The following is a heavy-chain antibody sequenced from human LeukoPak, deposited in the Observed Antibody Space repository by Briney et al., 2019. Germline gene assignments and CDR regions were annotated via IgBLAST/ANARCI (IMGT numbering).Heavy chain of an antibody. CDR2: IKQDGSEK. V-gene: IGHV3-7*01. CDR1: GFTFSSYW. D-gene: IGHD3-3*01. CDR3: ARDYAIFGVVTPMDY. J-gene: IGHJ4*02. Sequence: PGGSLRLSRAASGFTFSSYWMSWVRQAPGKGLEWVANIKQDGSEKYYVDSVKGRFTISRDNAKNSLYLQMNSLRAEDTAVYYCARDYAIFGVVTPMDYWGQGTLVTVSS.